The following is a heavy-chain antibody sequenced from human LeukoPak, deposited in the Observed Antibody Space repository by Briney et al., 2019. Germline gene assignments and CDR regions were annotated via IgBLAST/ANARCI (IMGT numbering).Heavy chain of an antibody. CDR1: GGSLRDTY. J-gene: IGHJ4*02. Sequence: SETLSLTCIVSGGSLRDTYWSWIRQSPGKGLEWIAEIKHGGSTNYNPSLKSRVTISADTSKNEISLKLSTVTAADTAVYYCARLQFLSGGYYAFDSWGQGSLVTVSS. V-gene: IGHV4-34*01. D-gene: IGHD3-22*01. CDR2: IKHGGST. CDR3: ARLQFLSGGYYAFDS.